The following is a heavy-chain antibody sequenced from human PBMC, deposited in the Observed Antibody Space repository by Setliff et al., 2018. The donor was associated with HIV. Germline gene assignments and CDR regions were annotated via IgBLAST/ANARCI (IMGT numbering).Heavy chain of an antibody. CDR3: ATLSGPVDH. CDR1: GASFSGYF. V-gene: IGHV4-34*01. Sequence: TLSLTCTLYGASFSGYFWSWIRQPPGKGLEWIGEINHAGSTNFNPSLKGRVTISVDMSKRQFSLQLTSVTPADTAVYYCATLSGPVDHWGQGTLVTVSS. D-gene: IGHD3-3*01. J-gene: IGHJ4*02. CDR2: INHAGST.